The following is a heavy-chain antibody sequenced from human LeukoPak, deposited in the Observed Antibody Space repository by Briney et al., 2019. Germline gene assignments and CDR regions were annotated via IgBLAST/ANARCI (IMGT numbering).Heavy chain of an antibody. J-gene: IGHJ4*02. D-gene: IGHD2-2*01. V-gene: IGHV3-7*01. CDR3: LRDTGCRTTNCYSYFDY. CDR1: GFSFSSSW. Sequence: GGSLSLSCAASGFSFSSSWMSWVRQAPGQGLESVANIKPDGSEKYYVDSVRGRFTLSRDNAKNSLYLQMNSLRAEDTAVYYCLRDTGCRTTNCYSYFDYWGQGTLVTVSS. CDR2: IKPDGSEK.